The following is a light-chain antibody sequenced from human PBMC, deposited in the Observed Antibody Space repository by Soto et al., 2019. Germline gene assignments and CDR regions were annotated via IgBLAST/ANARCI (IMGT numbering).Light chain of an antibody. CDR1: NSNIGDNS. CDR2: SDN. CDR3: AAWDDCLNGLL. Sequence: QSVLTQPPSASGTPGQVFTISCSGSNSNIGDNSVNWYQQLPGTAPKLLIYSDNRRPSGVPDRFSGSKSGTSASLAISGLQSEDEAEYYCAAWDDCLNGLLFGGGTKLTVL. V-gene: IGLV1-44*01. J-gene: IGLJ3*02.